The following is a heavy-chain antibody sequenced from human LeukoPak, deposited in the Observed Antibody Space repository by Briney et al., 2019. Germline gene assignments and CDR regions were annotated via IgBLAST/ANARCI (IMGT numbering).Heavy chain of an antibody. Sequence: GGSLRLSCAASGFTFSSYGTHWVRQAPGKGLEWVVVIWYDGSNKYYADSVKGRFTISRDNSKNTLYLQMNSLRAEDTAVYYCARDYVPIAVAGVDYWGQGTLVTVSS. J-gene: IGHJ4*02. CDR2: IWYDGSNK. D-gene: IGHD6-19*01. V-gene: IGHV3-33*01. CDR1: GFTFSSYG. CDR3: ARDYVPIAVAGVDY.